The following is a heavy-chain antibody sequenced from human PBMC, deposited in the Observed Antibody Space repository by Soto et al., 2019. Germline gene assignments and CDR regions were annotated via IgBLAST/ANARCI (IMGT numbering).Heavy chain of an antibody. CDR1: GFTFSSYS. J-gene: IGHJ2*01. V-gene: IGHV3-21*01. CDR2: ISSSSSYI. CDR3: ARDLVSTLTPVDL. Sequence: EVQLVESGGGLVKPGGSLRLSCAASGFTFSSYSMNWVRQAPGNGLEWVSSISSSSSYIYYADSEKGRFTISRDNAKNSLYLQKNSLRAEDTAVYYCARDLVSTLTPVDLWGRGTLATASS.